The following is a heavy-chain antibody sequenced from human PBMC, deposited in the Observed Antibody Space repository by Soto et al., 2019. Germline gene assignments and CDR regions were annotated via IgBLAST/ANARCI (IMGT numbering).Heavy chain of an antibody. V-gene: IGHV1-3*01. CDR3: VRRHVSATGSDWFDP. J-gene: IGHJ5*02. CDR1: GYTFTSYG. CDR2: INAANGDT. Sequence: ASVKVSCKASGYTFTSYGIHWVRQAPGQRLEWMGWINAANGDTKYSPKFQGRVTITRDTSASTAYMELSSLRSEDTAVYYCVRRHVSATGSDWFDPWGQGTLVSVSS. D-gene: IGHD6-13*01.